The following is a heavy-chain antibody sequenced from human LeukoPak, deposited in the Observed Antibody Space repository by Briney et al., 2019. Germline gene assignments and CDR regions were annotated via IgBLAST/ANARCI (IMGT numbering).Heavy chain of an antibody. Sequence: GGSLRLSCAASGFTFSGSAMHWVRQAPGKGLEWVAVISYDGSNKYYADSVKGRFTISRDNSKNTLYLQMNSLRAEDTAVYYCAKDRSELRYFDGSFDYWGQGTLVTVSS. D-gene: IGHD3-9*01. CDR1: GFTFSGSA. V-gene: IGHV3-30*04. CDR2: ISYDGSNK. J-gene: IGHJ4*02. CDR3: AKDRSELRYFDGSFDY.